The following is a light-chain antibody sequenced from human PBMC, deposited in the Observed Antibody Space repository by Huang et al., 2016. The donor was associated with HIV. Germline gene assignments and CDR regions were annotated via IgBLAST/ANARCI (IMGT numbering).Light chain of an antibody. Sequence: ELILTQSPATLSLSPGERATLSCRASQSISSYLAWYQQKPGQAPRLLIYDASNRATGIPARVSGSGSGTDFTLTISSLEPEDFAVYYCQQRSNRPPLTFGGGTKVEIK. CDR3: QQRSNRPPLT. V-gene: IGKV3-11*01. J-gene: IGKJ4*01. CDR2: DAS. CDR1: QSISSY.